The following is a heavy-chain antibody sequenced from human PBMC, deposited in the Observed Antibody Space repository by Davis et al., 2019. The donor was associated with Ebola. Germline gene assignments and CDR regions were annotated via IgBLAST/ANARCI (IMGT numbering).Heavy chain of an antibody. Sequence: PPETLSPTCNVAGGSISGYYSSCLRQLPGNVLEFIGYIYCSGSTNYKPSLRSRVTISLDRSKHQSSLRLRSVTAADTAVYYCARRGGGEGYFDSWGQRALVTFHS. D-gene: IGHD2-21*01. CDR3: ARRGGGEGYFDS. J-gene: IGHJ4*02. CDR1: GGSISGYY. CDR2: IYCSGST. V-gene: IGHV4-59*01.